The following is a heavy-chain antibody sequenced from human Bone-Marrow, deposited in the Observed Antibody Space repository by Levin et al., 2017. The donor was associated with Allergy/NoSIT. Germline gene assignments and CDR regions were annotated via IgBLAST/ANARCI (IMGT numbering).Heavy chain of an antibody. V-gene: IGHV3-30*03. J-gene: IGHJ4*02. CDR2: ISYGKNK. Sequence: GESLKISCAASGFSFSDDGVSWVRQAPGTGLEWVAVISYGKNKYYSESVKGRFTISRDTSKDTVYLQMNSLRPEDTAVYYCARNAGYSESSYYFDVWGQGTLVTVSS. D-gene: IGHD3-16*02. CDR1: GFSFSDDG. CDR3: ARNAGYSESSYYFDV.